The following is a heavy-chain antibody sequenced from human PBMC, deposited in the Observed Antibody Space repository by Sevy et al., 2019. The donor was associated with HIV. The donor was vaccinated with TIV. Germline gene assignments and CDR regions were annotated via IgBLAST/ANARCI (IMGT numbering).Heavy chain of an antibody. CDR1: GFTFDDYA. V-gene: IGHV3-49*03. CDR2: ITRNSYEAYGGTR. J-gene: IGHJ4*02. Sequence: SLKISCTASGFTFDDYAMSWFRQAPGKGLEWVAFITRNSYEAYGGTREYAASVKGRFTISRDDSKSIAYLQMNSLKTEDTAMYYCSRALATVVTPEYYFDYWGQGTLVTVSS. D-gene: IGHD2-21*02. CDR3: SRALATVVTPEYYFDY.